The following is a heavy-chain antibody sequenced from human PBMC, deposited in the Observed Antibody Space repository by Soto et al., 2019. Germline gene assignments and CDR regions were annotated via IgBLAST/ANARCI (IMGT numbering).Heavy chain of an antibody. Sequence: QVQLVESGGGVVQPGRSLRLSCAASGFTFNNDIMHWVRQAPGKGLEWVAMILHDGNNKYYADSVKGRFTISRDNSKSTLYLQMNSLRTEDTDIYYCARDDEDGSYCDLGYWGQGTLVTVSS. V-gene: IGHV3-30-3*01. J-gene: IGHJ4*02. D-gene: IGHD3-10*01. CDR3: ARDDEDGSYCDLGY. CDR2: ILHDGNNK. CDR1: GFTFNNDI.